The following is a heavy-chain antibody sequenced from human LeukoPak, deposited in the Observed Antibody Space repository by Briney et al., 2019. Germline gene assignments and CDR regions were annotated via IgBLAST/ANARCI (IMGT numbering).Heavy chain of an antibody. Sequence: PGGSLRLSCAVSGFTFSDYWVSWVRQAPGKGLEWVADIKQDGGEKNYVDSVEGRFTISRDNAKNTLYLQMNSLRAEDTAVYYCARAGYTYGTLYFWGQGTLVTVSS. D-gene: IGHD5-18*01. CDR1: GFTFSDYW. CDR2: IKQDGGEK. J-gene: IGHJ4*02. CDR3: ARAGYTYGTLYF. V-gene: IGHV3-7*01.